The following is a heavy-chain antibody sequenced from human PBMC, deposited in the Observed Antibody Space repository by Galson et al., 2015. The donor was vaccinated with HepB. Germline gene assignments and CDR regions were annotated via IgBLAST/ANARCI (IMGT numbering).Heavy chain of an antibody. V-gene: IGHV3-74*01. Sequence: SLRLSCAASGFTLSNYWMHWVRQAPGKELVWVSRINSDGSNTSYADSVKGRFTISRDNAKNTLYLQMNSLRVEDTAVYYCAREGGYDFLSAYGMDVWGQGTTVTVSS. CDR3: AREGGYDFLSAYGMDV. J-gene: IGHJ6*02. CDR2: INSDGSNT. D-gene: IGHD3-3*01. CDR1: GFTLSNYW.